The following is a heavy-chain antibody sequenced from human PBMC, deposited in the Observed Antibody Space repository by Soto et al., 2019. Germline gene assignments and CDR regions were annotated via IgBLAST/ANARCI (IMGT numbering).Heavy chain of an antibody. V-gene: IGHV1-69*02. CDR3: ASSYGSGYRAFDY. CDR1: GDTFSFYS. D-gene: IGHD3-10*01. J-gene: IGHJ4*02. Sequence: QVQLVQSGAEVKKPGSSVRVACKASGDTFSFYSIDWVRQAPGLGLEWMGRINPILSMSNYAQRFQGRVTVTADKSTSTAYMELSSLRSEDTAMYYCASSYGSGYRAFDYWGQGALVTLSS. CDR2: INPILSMS.